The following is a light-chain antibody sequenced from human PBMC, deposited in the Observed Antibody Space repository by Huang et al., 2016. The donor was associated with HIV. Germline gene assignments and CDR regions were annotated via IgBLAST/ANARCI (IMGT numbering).Light chain of an antibody. J-gene: IGKJ2*01. CDR1: QGISNY. Sequence: IQLTQSPSSLSASVGDRVTITCRASQGISNYLALYQQKPGKAPKLLIFAASTLQSGVPSRVSGSGSGTDFTLTISSLQPEDFATYYCQQLNSFPREYTFGQGTKLEIK. V-gene: IGKV1-9*01. CDR3: QQLNSFPREYT. CDR2: AAS.